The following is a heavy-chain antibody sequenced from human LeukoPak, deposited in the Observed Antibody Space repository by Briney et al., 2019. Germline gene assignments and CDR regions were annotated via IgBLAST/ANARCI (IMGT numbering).Heavy chain of an antibody. CDR1: GFTFSSYA. Sequence: GGSLRLSCAASGFTFSSYAMHWVRQAPGKGLEWVSSISSSSSCIYYADSVKGRFTISRDNAKNSLYLQMNSLRAEDTAVYYCARPLAARECFDYWGQGTLVTVSS. D-gene: IGHD6-6*01. CDR2: ISSSSSCI. V-gene: IGHV3-21*01. CDR3: ARPLAARECFDY. J-gene: IGHJ4*02.